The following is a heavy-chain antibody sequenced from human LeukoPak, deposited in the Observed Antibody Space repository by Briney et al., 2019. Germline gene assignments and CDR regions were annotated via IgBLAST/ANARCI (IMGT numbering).Heavy chain of an antibody. CDR2: VSRSSDYI. D-gene: IGHD3-9*01. CDR1: RFTFSDYD. J-gene: IGHJ4*02. V-gene: IGHV3-21*05. Sequence: MPGGSLRLSCVASRFTFSDYDMNWVRQAPGQGLEWVAFVSRSSDYIFYADSVKGRFTISRDKAQDSLYLQMYSLRPEDPGLDYCCFLVGNFDHPGFWGRGTLVTVFS. CDR3: CFLVGNFDHPGF.